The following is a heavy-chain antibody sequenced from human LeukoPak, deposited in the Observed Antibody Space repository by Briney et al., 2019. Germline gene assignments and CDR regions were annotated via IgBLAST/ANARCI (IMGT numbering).Heavy chain of an antibody. J-gene: IGHJ3*02. CDR3: ARDLGPHSSSPNSGAFDI. Sequence: GGSLRLSCSASGFPCSGFRRNWVRQAPGKGLEWVSSISVGSAKTDYAYSVKGRFTIARYNAKNPPSLQTNSLRAEDTAVYYSARDLGPHSSSPNSGAFDIWGQGTMVTVSS. CDR1: GFPCSGFR. CDR2: ISVGSAKT. D-gene: IGHD6-6*01. V-gene: IGHV3-21*06.